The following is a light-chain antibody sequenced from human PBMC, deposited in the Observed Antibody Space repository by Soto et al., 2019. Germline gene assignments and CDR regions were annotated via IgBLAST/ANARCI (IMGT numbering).Light chain of an antibody. V-gene: IGLV3-9*01. Sequence: SYELTQPLSVSVPLGQTASITCGGNNIGTRNVHWYQQKPGQAPVLVVYRDSNRPSGIPERFSGSNSGNTATLTISRAQAGDEADYYCHVWDSSTAVFGGGTKLIV. CDR1: NIGTRN. CDR2: RDS. J-gene: IGLJ3*02. CDR3: HVWDSSTAV.